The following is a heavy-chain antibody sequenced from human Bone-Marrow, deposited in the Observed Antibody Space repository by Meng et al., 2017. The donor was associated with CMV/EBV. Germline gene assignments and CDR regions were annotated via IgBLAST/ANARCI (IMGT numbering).Heavy chain of an antibody. CDR1: GGSISSYY. J-gene: IGHJ3*02. CDR3: ARQVRIKAAAFDI. D-gene: IGHD2-15*01. V-gene: IGHV4-59*01. Sequence: SETLSLTCTVSGGSISSYYWSWIRQPPGKGLEWIGYIYYSGSTNYNPSLKSRVTISVDTSKNQFSLKLTSVTAADTALYYCARQVRIKAAAFDIWGQGTMVTVSS. CDR2: IYYSGST.